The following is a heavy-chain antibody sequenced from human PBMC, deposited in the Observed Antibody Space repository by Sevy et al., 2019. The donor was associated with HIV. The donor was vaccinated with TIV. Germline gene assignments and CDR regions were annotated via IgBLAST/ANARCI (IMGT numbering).Heavy chain of an antibody. Sequence: GGSLRLSCAASGFTFSSYAMSWVRQAPGKGLEWVSAISGSGGSTYYADSVKGRFTISRDNSKNTLYLQMNSLRAEDTAFYYCVREGAPYRNIRYCSGNNCFYNWFDPWGQGTLVTVSS. J-gene: IGHJ5*02. CDR3: VREGAPYRNIRYCSGNNCFYNWFDP. CDR1: GFTFSSYA. D-gene: IGHD2-15*01. CDR2: ISGSGGST. V-gene: IGHV3-23*01.